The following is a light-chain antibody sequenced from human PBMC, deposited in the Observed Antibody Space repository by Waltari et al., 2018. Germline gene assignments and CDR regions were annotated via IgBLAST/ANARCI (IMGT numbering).Light chain of an antibody. J-gene: IGKJ3*01. CDR1: QYINNY. V-gene: IGKV1-39*01. Sequence: DIQLTQSPSSLSASVGDRVTITCRASQYINNYLNWYQQKPGKAPNLLIYAASNLQSGVPSRFSGSGSGTDFTLTISSLQPEDFATYFCQQNYSYPRGFTFGPGTKVDIK. CDR2: AAS. CDR3: QQNYSYPRGFT.